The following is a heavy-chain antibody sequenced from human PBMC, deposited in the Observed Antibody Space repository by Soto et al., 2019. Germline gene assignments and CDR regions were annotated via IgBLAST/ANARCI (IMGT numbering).Heavy chain of an antibody. CDR1: GFTFSSYA. CDR2: ISGSGGST. CDR3: AKRYPTVTTFTTWGMDV. J-gene: IGHJ6*02. Sequence: GGTLRLSCAASGFTFSSYAMSSVRYAPGNGRELVCAISGSGGSTLYADAGKGRFTISRDNSKTKRFLQMNSLRDEDTAVYYCAKRYPTVTTFTTWGMDVLGQGTTVTVSS. V-gene: IGHV3-23*01. D-gene: IGHD4-17*01.